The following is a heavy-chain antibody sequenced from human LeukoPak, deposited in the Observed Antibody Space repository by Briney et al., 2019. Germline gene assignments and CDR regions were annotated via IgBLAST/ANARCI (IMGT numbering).Heavy chain of an antibody. D-gene: IGHD3-3*01. Sequence: GASVKVSCKASGYTFTGYYMHWVRQAPGQGLEWMGWINPNSGGTNYAQKFQGRVTMTRDTSISTAYMELSRLRSDDTAVYYCTTQITIFGVATPGFDPWGQGTLVTVSS. CDR2: INPNSGGT. CDR3: TTQITIFGVATPGFDP. CDR1: GYTFTGYY. J-gene: IGHJ5*02. V-gene: IGHV1-2*02.